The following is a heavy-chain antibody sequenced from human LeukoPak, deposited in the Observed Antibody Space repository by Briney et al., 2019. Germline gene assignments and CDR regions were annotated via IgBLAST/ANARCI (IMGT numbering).Heavy chain of an antibody. J-gene: IGHJ6*03. D-gene: IGHD4-17*01. V-gene: IGHV4-59*08. CDR3: PILQSANHDNGYYTGGFYYMDV. CDR1: GGSMSKNY. Sequence: SETLSLTCSVSGGSMSKNYWGWIRQPPGRGLEWIGYISYTGSTSYTPSLKSRVSIFLETPRNQFSLEVSSVIAADTAVYYCPILQSANHDNGYYTGGFYYMDVWGKGTTVTVSS. CDR2: ISYTGST.